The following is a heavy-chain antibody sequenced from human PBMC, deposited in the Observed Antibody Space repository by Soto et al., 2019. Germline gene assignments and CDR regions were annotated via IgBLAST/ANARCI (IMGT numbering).Heavy chain of an antibody. D-gene: IGHD2-15*01. CDR3: ARGNTEYCSGGSCFDY. CDR2: IYHSGST. V-gene: IGHV4-4*02. CDR1: SGSXXXXXX. J-gene: IGHJ4*02. Sequence: QVQLQESGPGLVKPSGTLSLTCAVSSGSXXXXXXXXXXXXXXXXXXXXIGEIYHSGSTNYNPSLKSRVTISVDKSKNQFSLKLSSVTAADTAVYYCARGNTEYCSGGSCFDYWGQGTLVTVSS.